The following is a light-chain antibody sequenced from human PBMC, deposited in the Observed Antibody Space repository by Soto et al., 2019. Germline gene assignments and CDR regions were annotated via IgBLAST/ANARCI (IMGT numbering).Light chain of an antibody. CDR3: QQYGSSPLT. J-gene: IGKJ4*01. Sequence: EIVLTQSPCTLSLSPGERATLSCRASQSVSSSYLAWYQQKPGQAPRLLIYGESSRATGIPDRLSGSGSGTDFNLTISRLEPEDFAVYYCQQYGSSPLTFGGGTKVDIK. CDR1: QSVSSSY. V-gene: IGKV3-20*01. CDR2: GES.